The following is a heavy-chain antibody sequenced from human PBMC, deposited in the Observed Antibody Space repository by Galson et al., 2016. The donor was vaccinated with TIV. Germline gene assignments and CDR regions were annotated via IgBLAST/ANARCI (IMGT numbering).Heavy chain of an antibody. CDR1: GFTFSGHS. CDR3: ARIIGYWVGYYTMDV. D-gene: IGHD2-8*02. J-gene: IGHJ6*02. Sequence: SLRLSCAASGFTFSGHSMNWVRQAPGQGLEWVSSISNSGDYIYYSDSMKGRFTISRDNAKKTLYLQMHSLRAEDTAVYYCARIIGYWVGYYTMDVWGQGTTVTVSS. CDR2: ISNSGDYI. V-gene: IGHV3-21*01.